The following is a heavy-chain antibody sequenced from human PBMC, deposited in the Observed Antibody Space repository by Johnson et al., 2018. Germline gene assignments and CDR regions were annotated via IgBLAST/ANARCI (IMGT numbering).Heavy chain of an antibody. Sequence: QVQLVQSGGGVVQPGRSXRLSCAASGFTFNTYAVHWVRQAPGKGLEWVTLISYVGSNEYYADSVKGRFSISRDNSKNTLYLQMGSLRAEDMAVYYCARDGSGWTHNAFDIWGQGTMVTVSS. J-gene: IGHJ3*02. CDR3: ARDGSGWTHNAFDI. CDR1: GFTFNTYA. V-gene: IGHV3-30*03. CDR2: ISYVGSNE. D-gene: IGHD6-19*01.